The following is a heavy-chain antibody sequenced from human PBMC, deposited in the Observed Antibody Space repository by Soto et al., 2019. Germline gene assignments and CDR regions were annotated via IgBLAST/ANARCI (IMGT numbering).Heavy chain of an antibody. CDR1: GFTFSSYA. D-gene: IGHD3-22*01. J-gene: IGHJ3*02. Sequence: PGGSLRLSCAASGFTFSSYAMHWVRQAPGKGLEWVAVISYDGSNKYYADSVKGRFTISRDNSKNTLYLQMNSLRAEDTAVYYCARDFGTMIVENDAFDIWGQGTMVTVSS. V-gene: IGHV3-30-3*01. CDR3: ARDFGTMIVENDAFDI. CDR2: ISYDGSNK.